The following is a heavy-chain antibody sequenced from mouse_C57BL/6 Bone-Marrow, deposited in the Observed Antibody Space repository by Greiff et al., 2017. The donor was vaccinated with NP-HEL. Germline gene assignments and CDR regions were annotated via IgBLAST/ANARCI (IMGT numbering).Heavy chain of an antibody. J-gene: IGHJ1*03. D-gene: IGHD4-1*01. Sequence: EVQLQQSGTVLARPGASVKMSCKTSGYTFTSYWMHWVKQRPGQGLEWIGDIYPGNSDTSYNQKFKGKAKLTAVTSASTAYMELSSLTNEDSAVYYGTRFNWDGYFDVWGTGTTVTVSS. CDR2: IYPGNSDT. CDR3: TRFNWDGYFDV. V-gene: IGHV1-5*01. CDR1: GYTFTSYW.